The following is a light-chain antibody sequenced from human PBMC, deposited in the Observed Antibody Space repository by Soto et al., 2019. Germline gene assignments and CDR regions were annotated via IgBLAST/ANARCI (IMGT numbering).Light chain of an antibody. CDR3: SSYTRSSTNV. J-gene: IGLJ1*01. V-gene: IGLV2-14*01. CDR2: EVS. CDR1: SSDVGGYKY. Sequence: QSVLTQPASVSGSPGQSITISCTGTSSDVGGYKYVSWYQQHPGKAPKLMIFEVSNRPSGVSNLFSGSKSGNTASLTISGLQAEDEADYYCSSYTRSSTNVFGPGTKVTVL.